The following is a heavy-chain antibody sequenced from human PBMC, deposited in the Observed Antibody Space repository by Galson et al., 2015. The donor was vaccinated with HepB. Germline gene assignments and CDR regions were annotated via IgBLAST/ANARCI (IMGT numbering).Heavy chain of an antibody. J-gene: IGHJ5*02. V-gene: IGHV3-7*03. Sequence: SLRLSCAASGFTFSSYWMSWVRQAPGKGPEWVANIKQDGSEKYYVDSVKGRFTISRDNAKNSLYLQMNSLRAEDTAVYYCARERGLTYYDFWSGQNNWFDPWGQGTLVTVSS. CDR2: IKQDGSEK. CDR3: ARERGLTYYDFWSGQNNWFDP. CDR1: GFTFSSYW. D-gene: IGHD3-3*01.